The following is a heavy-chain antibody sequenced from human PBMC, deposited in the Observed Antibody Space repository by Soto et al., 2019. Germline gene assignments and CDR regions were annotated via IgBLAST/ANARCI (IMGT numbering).Heavy chain of an antibody. J-gene: IGHJ4*02. CDR3: VSQRTSVLTQAYFDY. CDR1: GDSIISIYH. Sequence: SETLSLTCAVSGDSIISIYHWAWIRQSPGRGLEWIASIYHTGTTYYTPSLESRVTISVDTSENQFSLRLSSVTAADSAVYYCVSQRTSVLTQAYFDYWGPGALVTVSS. D-gene: IGHD2-8*01. V-gene: IGHV4-38-2*01. CDR2: IYHTGTT.